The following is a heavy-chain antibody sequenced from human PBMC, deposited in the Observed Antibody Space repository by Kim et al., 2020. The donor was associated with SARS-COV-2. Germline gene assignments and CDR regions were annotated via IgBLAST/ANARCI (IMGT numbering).Heavy chain of an antibody. J-gene: IGHJ6*02. Sequence: GGSLRLSCAASGFTFDDFAMHWVRQAPGKGLEWVSLISGDGVSTYYADSVKGRFTISRDNSKNSLFLQMNSLRPEDTALYYCAKDIITPYSDSTGYHVYYYYGMEVWGQGTTVTVSS. CDR3: AKDIITPYSDSTGYHVYYYYGMEV. V-gene: IGHV3-43*02. D-gene: IGHD3-22*01. CDR2: ISGDGVST. CDR1: GFTFDDFA.